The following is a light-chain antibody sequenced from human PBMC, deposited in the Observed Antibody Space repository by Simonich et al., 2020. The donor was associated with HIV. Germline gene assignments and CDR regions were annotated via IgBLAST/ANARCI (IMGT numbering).Light chain of an antibody. J-gene: IGKJ5*01. Sequence: DIVLTQSPATLSLSPVERATPSCRTSQSVTSYLAWYQHKPGQAPRLFIYDASNRATGIPARFSGSGSGTDFTLTISSLEPEDFAVYYCQQRSNWPITFGQGTRLEIK. CDR3: QQRSNWPIT. CDR1: QSVTSY. V-gene: IGKV3-11*01. CDR2: DAS.